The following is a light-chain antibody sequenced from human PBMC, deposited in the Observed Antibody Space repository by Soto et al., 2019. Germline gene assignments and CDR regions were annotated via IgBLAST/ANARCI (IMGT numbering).Light chain of an antibody. Sequence: QTVVTQEPSLTVSPGGTVTLTCASSTGTVTSGHYPKRFQQKHGQAPRALIYRTTNKHAWTPARFSGSLLGGKAALTLSGVQPEDEADYFCLLCDGGAQVFGGGTKLTVL. CDR2: RTT. V-gene: IGLV7-43*01. CDR3: LLCDGGAQV. J-gene: IGLJ2*01. CDR1: TGTVTSGHY.